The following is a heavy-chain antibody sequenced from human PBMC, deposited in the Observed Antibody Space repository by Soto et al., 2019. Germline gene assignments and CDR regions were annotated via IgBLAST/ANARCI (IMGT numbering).Heavy chain of an antibody. CDR2: INPNSGGT. V-gene: IGHV1-2*02. CDR1: GYTFTDYY. J-gene: IGHJ5*02. D-gene: IGHD2-15*01. CDR3: ARDCRVTTVMTNWFDP. Sequence: ASVKVSCKASGYTFTDYYIQWIRQAPGQGPESMGWINPNSGGTYYAQKFEGRVTMTRDTSVNTAYMELRILGSDDTALYYCARDCRVTTVMTNWFDPWGEGTLVTASS.